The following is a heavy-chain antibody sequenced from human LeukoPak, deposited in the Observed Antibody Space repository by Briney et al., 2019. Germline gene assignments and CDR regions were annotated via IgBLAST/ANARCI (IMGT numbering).Heavy chain of an antibody. V-gene: IGHV4-39*07. Sequence: PSETLSLTCSVSGGSISSSAYYWGWIRQPPGQGLEWIGSIYYSGNTYYNPSLKSPVTISIDTSKNQFSLRLISVTAADTAVYYCARDQPYCSSSSCRNLGWFDPWGQGTLVTVSS. J-gene: IGHJ5*02. CDR3: ARDQPYCSSSSCRNLGWFDP. CDR2: IYYSGNT. CDR1: GGSISSSAYY. D-gene: IGHD2-2*01.